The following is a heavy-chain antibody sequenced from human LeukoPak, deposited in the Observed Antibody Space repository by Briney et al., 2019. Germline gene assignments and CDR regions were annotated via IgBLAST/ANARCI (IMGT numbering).Heavy chain of an antibody. CDR3: ARSDVAGEYFQH. CDR1: GGSISSSNW. Sequence: SGTLSLTCAVSGGSISSSNWWSWVRQPPGKGLEWIGEIYHSGSTNYNPSLKSRVTISVDTSKNQFSLKLSSVTAADTAVYYCARSDVAGEYFQHWGQGTLVTVSS. J-gene: IGHJ1*01. V-gene: IGHV4-4*02. CDR2: IYHSGST. D-gene: IGHD6-19*01.